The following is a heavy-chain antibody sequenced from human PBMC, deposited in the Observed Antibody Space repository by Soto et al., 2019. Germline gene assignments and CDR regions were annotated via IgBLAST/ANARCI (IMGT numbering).Heavy chain of an antibody. CDR2: IIPILGIA. CDR3: AKPYCIFNSCFDNWFDP. Sequence: SVKVSCKASGGTFSSYTISWVRQAPGQGLEWMGRIIPILGIANYAQKFQGRVTITADKSTSTAYMELNSLRPEDTAVYYCAKPYCIFNSCFDNWFDPWGQGTLVTVSS. D-gene: IGHD3-3*01. V-gene: IGHV1-69*02. J-gene: IGHJ5*02. CDR1: GGTFSSYT.